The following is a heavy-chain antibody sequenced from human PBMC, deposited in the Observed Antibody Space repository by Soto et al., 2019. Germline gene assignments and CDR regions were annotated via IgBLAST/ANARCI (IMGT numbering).Heavy chain of an antibody. J-gene: IGHJ6*02. CDR2: ISAYNGNT. D-gene: IGHD3-3*01. Sequence: ASVKVSCKASGYTFTSYGISWVRQAPGQGLEWMGWISAYNGNTNYAQKLQGRVTMTTDTSTSTAYMELRSPRSDDTAVYYCAREGNDFWSYGMDVWGQGTTVTVSS. CDR1: GYTFTSYG. CDR3: AREGNDFWSYGMDV. V-gene: IGHV1-18*01.